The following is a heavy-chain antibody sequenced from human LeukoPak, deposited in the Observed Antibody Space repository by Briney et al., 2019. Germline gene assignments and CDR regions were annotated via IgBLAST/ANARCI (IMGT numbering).Heavy chain of an antibody. V-gene: IGHV3-48*02. CDR1: GFTFSTHS. CDR2: IRTTAEGAKYA. D-gene: IGHD3-9*01. Sequence: SGGSLRLSCAASGFTFSTHSMNWVRQAPGKGLEWISNIRTTAEGAKYAYYADSVKGRVTISRDDGKNTLYLHMNSLRDDDTAVYYCEADKRYAFDYWGQGILVTVSS. CDR3: EADKRYAFDY. J-gene: IGHJ4*02.